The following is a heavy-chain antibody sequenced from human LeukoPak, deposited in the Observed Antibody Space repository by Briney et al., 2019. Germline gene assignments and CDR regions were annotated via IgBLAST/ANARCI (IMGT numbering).Heavy chain of an antibody. CDR2: INHSGIT. V-gene: IGHV4-34*01. D-gene: IGHD6-19*01. CDR1: GGSFSGYY. CDR3: VRGLYSSGWYFGY. J-gene: IGHJ4*02. Sequence: SETLSLTCAVYGGSFSGYYWSWIRQPPGKRLEWIGEINHSGITNYNPSLKSRVTISVDTSKNQFSLRLRSVTAADTAVYYCVRGLYSSGWYFGYWGQGTLVTVSS.